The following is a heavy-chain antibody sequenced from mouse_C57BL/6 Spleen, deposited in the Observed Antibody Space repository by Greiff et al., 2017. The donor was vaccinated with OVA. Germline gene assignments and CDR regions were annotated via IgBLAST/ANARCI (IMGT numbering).Heavy chain of an antibody. CDR2: IYPGSGST. CDR1: GYTFTSYW. CDR3: ASREGYGYGWFAY. J-gene: IGHJ3*01. V-gene: IGHV1-55*01. D-gene: IGHD2-2*01. Sequence: QVQLQQPGAELVKPGASVMMSCKASGYTFTSYWITWVKQRPGQGLEWIGDIYPGSGSTNYNEKFKSKATLTVDTSSSTAYMQLSSLTSEDSAVYYCASREGYGYGWFAYWGQGTLVTVSA.